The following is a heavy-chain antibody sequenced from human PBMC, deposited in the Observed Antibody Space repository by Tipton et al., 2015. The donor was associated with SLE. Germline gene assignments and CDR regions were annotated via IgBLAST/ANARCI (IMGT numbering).Heavy chain of an antibody. CDR3: ARAREHYEIWSGYYM. CDR1: GGPISSGSYY. Sequence: TLSLTCTVSGGPISSGSYYWSWIRQPAGKGLEWIGHIYTSGSTNYNPSLKSRVTISVDTSKNQFSLKVSSVTAGDTAVYYCARAREHYEIWSGYYMWGQGTLVTVSS. D-gene: IGHD3-3*01. V-gene: IGHV4-61*09. J-gene: IGHJ4*02. CDR2: IYTSGST.